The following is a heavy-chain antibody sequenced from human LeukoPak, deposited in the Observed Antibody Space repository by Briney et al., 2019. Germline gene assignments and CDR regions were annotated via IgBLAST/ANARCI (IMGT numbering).Heavy chain of an antibody. CDR2: IIPILGIA. V-gene: IGHV1-69*04. Sequence: ASVKVSCKAFGGTFSSYAISWVRQAPGQGLEWMGRIIPILGIANYAQKFQGRVTITADKSTSTAYMELSSLRSEDTAVYYCAREAEQQLVQDYYYGMDVWGQGTTVTVSS. CDR1: GGTFSSYA. D-gene: IGHD6-13*01. CDR3: AREAEQQLVQDYYYGMDV. J-gene: IGHJ6*02.